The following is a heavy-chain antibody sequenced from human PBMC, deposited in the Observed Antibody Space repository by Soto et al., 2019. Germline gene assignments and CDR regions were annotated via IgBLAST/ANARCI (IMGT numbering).Heavy chain of an antibody. V-gene: IGHV1-18*01. Sequence: QVHLVQSGVEVKTPGASVKVSCQASGYTFFTYDISWVRQAPGQGLEWMGWISTYSGDTKYAQKFKGIVTTTTDTSTLTAYLELSSLRSDDTGVYYCARHHRSATSDNGFDPWGQGTLVTVSS. D-gene: IGHD2-15*01. CDR1: GYTFFTYD. CDR2: ISTYSGDT. CDR3: ARHHRSATSDNGFDP. J-gene: IGHJ5*02.